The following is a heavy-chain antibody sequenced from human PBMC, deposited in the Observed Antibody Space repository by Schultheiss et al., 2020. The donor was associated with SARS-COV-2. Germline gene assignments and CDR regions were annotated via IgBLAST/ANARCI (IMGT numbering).Heavy chain of an antibody. Sequence: SETLSLTCTVSGGSISSSTYYWSWIRQPPGKGLEWIGYIYYSGSTNYNPSLKSRVTISVDTSKNQFSLKLSSVTAADTAVYYCASSGSGSYYKAHYYYYGMDVWGQGTTVTVSS. CDR2: IYYSGST. CDR1: GGSISSSTYY. D-gene: IGHD3-10*01. CDR3: ASSGSGSYYKAHYYYYGMDV. J-gene: IGHJ6*02. V-gene: IGHV4-61*01.